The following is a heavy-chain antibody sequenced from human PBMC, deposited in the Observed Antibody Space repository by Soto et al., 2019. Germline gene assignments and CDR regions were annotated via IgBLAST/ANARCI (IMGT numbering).Heavy chain of an antibody. V-gene: IGHV5-10-1*01. Sequence: GESLKISCKGSGYSFTSYWISWVRQMPGKVLEWMGRIDPSDSYTNYSPSFQGHVTISADKSISTAYLQWSSLKASDTAMYYCARHWYDSSGYYYLDAFDIWGQGXMVTV. D-gene: IGHD3-22*01. CDR2: IDPSDSYT. J-gene: IGHJ3*02. CDR3: ARHWYDSSGYYYLDAFDI. CDR1: GYSFTSYW.